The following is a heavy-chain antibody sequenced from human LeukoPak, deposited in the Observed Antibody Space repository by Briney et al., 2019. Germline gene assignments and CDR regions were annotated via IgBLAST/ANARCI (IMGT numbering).Heavy chain of an antibody. CDR2: IYTSGST. J-gene: IGHJ6*03. V-gene: IGHV4-61*02. CDR3: ARGQPYYYYYYMDV. CDR1: GGSISSGSYY. Sequence: SQTLSLTCTVSGGSISSGSYYWRWIRQPAGKGLEWIGRIYTSGSTNYNPSLKSRVTISVDTSKNQFSLKLSSVTAADTAVYYCARGQPYYYYYYMDVWGKGTTVTVSS. D-gene: IGHD2-2*01.